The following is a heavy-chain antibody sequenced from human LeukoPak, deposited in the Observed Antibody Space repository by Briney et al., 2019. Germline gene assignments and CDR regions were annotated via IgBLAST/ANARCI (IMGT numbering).Heavy chain of an antibody. Sequence: GGSLRLSCAASGFTFSIYAMHWVRQAPGKGLEYVSAISSNGGSTYYANSVKGRFTISRDNSKNTLYLQMGSLRAEDMAVYYCARLGGHYYYGMDVWGQGTTVTVSS. CDR1: GFTFSIYA. CDR3: ARLGGHYYYGMDV. CDR2: ISSNGGST. V-gene: IGHV3-64*01. J-gene: IGHJ6*02. D-gene: IGHD3-3*01.